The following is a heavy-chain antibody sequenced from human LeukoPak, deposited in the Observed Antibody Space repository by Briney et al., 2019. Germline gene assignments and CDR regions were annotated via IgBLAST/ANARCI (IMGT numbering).Heavy chain of an antibody. CDR3: ARSDSGIAAAGMVRKIDY. J-gene: IGHJ4*02. D-gene: IGHD6-13*01. V-gene: IGHV4-39*07. CDR1: GGSISSSSYY. Sequence: SETLSLTCTVSGGSISSSSYYWGWIRQPPGKGLEWIGSIYYSGSTYYNPSLKSRVTISVDTSKNQFSLKLSSVTAADTAEYYCARSDSGIAAAGMVRKIDYWGQGTLVTVSS. CDR2: IYYSGST.